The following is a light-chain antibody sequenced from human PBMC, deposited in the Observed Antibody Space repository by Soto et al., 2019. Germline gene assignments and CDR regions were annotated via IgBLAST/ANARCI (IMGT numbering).Light chain of an antibody. V-gene: IGLV2-14*01. CDR3: QFYDSSLTEV. CDR1: MRDIGAYNL. CDR2: EVR. J-gene: IGLJ1*01. Sequence: QSGLTQPASVSGSPGQSITISCAGTMRDIGAYNLVSWYQHHPGNAPRLIFYEVRNRRSGIRLRFSASKSCNPPSLTLSRLQAEDQAHHYCQFYDSSLTEVFGTGTKGTLL.